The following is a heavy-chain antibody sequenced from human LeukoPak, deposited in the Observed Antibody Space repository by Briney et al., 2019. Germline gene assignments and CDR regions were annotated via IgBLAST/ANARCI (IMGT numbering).Heavy chain of an antibody. V-gene: IGHV3-30*02. Sequence: GGSLRLSCAASGFTFSSYGMHWVRQAPGKGLEWVAFIRYEGSNKYYADSVKGRFTISRDSSKNTLYLQMSSLRADDTAVYYCAKIGLVSDNLDFWGQGTLVTVSS. J-gene: IGHJ4*02. CDR1: GFTFSSYG. CDR2: IRYEGSNK. D-gene: IGHD2-2*01. CDR3: AKIGLVSDNLDF.